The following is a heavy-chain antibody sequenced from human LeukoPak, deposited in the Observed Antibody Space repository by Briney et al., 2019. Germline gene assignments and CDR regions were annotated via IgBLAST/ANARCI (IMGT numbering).Heavy chain of an antibody. Sequence: ASVKVSCKXSGYTFTDYYMHWVQQAPGKGLEWMGLVDPEDGETIYAEKFQGRVTITADTSTDTAYMELSSLRSEDTAVYYCATGTFRYSGYPSQLPEGYWGQGTLVTVSS. D-gene: IGHD5-12*01. V-gene: IGHV1-69-2*01. CDR2: VDPEDGET. J-gene: IGHJ4*02. CDR1: GYTFTDYY. CDR3: ATGTFRYSGYPSQLPEGY.